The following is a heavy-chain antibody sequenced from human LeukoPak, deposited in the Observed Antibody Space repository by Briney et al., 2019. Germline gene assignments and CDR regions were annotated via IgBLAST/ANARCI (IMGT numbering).Heavy chain of an antibody. J-gene: IGHJ4*02. CDR2: IYSSGNT. CDR1: GGSISNYY. Sequence: SETLSLLLTVSGGSISNYYGTWIRQPPGKGLERIGYIYSSGNTNYNPSLKSRVTISVDTSKNQFSLKMSSVTAADTAVYYCARIVPYEYGYIFHWGQGTLVTVSS. D-gene: IGHD5-18*01. CDR3: ARIVPYEYGYIFH. V-gene: IGHV4-59*01.